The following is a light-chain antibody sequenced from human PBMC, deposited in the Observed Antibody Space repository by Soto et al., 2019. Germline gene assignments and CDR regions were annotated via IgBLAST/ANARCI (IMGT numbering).Light chain of an antibody. CDR1: QSVSRY. CDR3: QQRTNWPQLT. V-gene: IGKV3-11*01. CDR2: DAS. J-gene: IGKJ4*01. Sequence: EIVLTQSPATLSLSPGERATLSCRASQSVSRYLAWYQQKPGQAPRLLIHDASSRATGIPARFRGSGSGTDFTLTISSLEPEDFAVYYCQQRTNWPQLTFGGGTKVEIK.